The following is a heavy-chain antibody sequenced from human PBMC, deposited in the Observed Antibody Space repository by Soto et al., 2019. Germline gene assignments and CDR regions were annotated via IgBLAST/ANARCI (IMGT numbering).Heavy chain of an antibody. V-gene: IGHV3-21*01. D-gene: IGHD4-17*01. CDR1: GFTFSTYS. Sequence: EVQLVESGGGLVKPGGSLRLSCAASGFTFSTYSMNWVRQAPGKGLEWVLSISSSSSYIYYADSVKGRFTISRDNAKNSLYLQMNSLRAEDTAVYYCARITVTYSGEAFDIWGQGAMVTVSS. CDR2: ISSSSSYI. CDR3: ARITVTYSGEAFDI. J-gene: IGHJ3*02.